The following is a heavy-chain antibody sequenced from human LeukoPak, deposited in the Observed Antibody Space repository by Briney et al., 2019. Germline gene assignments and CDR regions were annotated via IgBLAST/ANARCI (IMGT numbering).Heavy chain of an antibody. Sequence: SVKVSCKASGGTFSSYAIGWVRQAPGQGLEWMGWISANNGNTNYVQKLQGRVTMTTDTSTSTAYMELRSLRSDDTAVYYCARPYYYDSSGYPDAFDIWGQGTMVTVSS. CDR3: ARPYYYDSSGYPDAFDI. J-gene: IGHJ3*02. V-gene: IGHV1-18*01. D-gene: IGHD3-22*01. CDR1: GGTFSSYA. CDR2: ISANNGNT.